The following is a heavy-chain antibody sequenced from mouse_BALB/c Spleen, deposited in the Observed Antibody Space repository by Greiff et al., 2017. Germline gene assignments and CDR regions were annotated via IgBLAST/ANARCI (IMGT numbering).Heavy chain of an antibody. D-gene: IGHD2-4*01. Sequence: EVKVIESGGGLVQPGGSLKLSCAASGFDFSRYWMSWVRQAPGKGLEWIGEINPDSSTINYTPSLKDKFIISRDNAKNTLYLQMSKVRSEDTALYYCARRGYYDYDFAYWGQGTLVTVSA. CDR3: ARRGYYDYDFAY. CDR2: INPDSSTI. CDR1: GFDFSRYW. J-gene: IGHJ3*01. V-gene: IGHV4-1*02.